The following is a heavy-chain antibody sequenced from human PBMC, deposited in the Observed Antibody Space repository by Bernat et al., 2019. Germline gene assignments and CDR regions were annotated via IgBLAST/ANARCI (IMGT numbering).Heavy chain of an antibody. CDR3: ARPGRQLWDAFDI. CDR1: GFTVSSNY. CDR2: IYSGGST. Sequence: EVQLVESGGGLVQPGGSLRLSCAASGFTVSSNYMSWVRQAPGKGLEWVSVIYSGGSTYYADSVEGRFTISRDNSKNTLYLQMNSLRAEDTAVYYCARPGRQLWDAFDIWGQGTMVTVSS. V-gene: IGHV3-66*01. D-gene: IGHD5-18*01. J-gene: IGHJ3*02.